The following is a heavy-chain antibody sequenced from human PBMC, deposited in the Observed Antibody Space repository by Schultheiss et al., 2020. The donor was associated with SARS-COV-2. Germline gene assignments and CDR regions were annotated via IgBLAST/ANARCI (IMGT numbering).Heavy chain of an antibody. J-gene: IGHJ3*02. CDR3: ARADHHYDPGAFDI. D-gene: IGHD3-3*01. Sequence: GGSLRLSCAASGFTFSSYAMHWVRQAPGKGLEWVAVISYDGSNKYYADSVKGRFTISRDNSKNTLYLQMNSLRAEDTAVYYCARADHHYDPGAFDIWGQGTMVTVSS. V-gene: IGHV3-30-3*01. CDR1: GFTFSSYA. CDR2: ISYDGSNK.